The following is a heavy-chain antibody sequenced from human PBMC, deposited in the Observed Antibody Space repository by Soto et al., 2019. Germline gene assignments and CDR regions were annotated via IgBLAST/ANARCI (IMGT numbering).Heavy chain of an antibody. CDR1: GFTFSSYS. J-gene: IGHJ3*02. Sequence: EVPLVESGGGLVKPGGSLRLSCAAPGFTFSSYSMNWVRQAPGKGLEWVSSISSSSSYIYYADSVKGRFTISRDNAKXSXYXXMNSLRAEDTAVYYCARGYHYYDSSGYDKWDAFDIWGQGTMVTVSS. V-gene: IGHV3-21*01. D-gene: IGHD3-22*01. CDR3: ARGYHYYDSSGYDKWDAFDI. CDR2: ISSSSSYI.